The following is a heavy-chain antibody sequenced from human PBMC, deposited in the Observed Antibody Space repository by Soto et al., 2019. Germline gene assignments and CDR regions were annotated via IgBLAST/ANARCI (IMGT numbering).Heavy chain of an antibody. CDR1: GFIVSNNY. Sequence: GGSLRLSCAASGFIVSNNYMSWVRQAPGEGLEWVSVIYSGGRTYYADSVKGRFTVSRDNSKNTLYLQMNSLRVEDTAVYYCARDPREIYGMGVWGQGTTVTVSS. J-gene: IGHJ6*02. CDR2: IYSGGRT. CDR3: ARDPREIYGMGV. V-gene: IGHV3-53*01.